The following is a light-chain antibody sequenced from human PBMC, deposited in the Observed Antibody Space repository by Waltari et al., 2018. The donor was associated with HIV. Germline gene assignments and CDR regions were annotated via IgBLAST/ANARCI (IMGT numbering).Light chain of an antibody. CDR2: GAS. Sequence: EIVLTQSPATLSVSPGERATLSSRASQNINSDLAWYQQKVGQAPRLRIYGASTRATGIPAKFSGSGSGTEFTLTISSLQSEDFALYYCQQYTNWPPGDTFGQGTKLEIK. V-gene: IGKV3-15*01. J-gene: IGKJ2*01. CDR3: QQYTNWPPGDT. CDR1: QNINSD.